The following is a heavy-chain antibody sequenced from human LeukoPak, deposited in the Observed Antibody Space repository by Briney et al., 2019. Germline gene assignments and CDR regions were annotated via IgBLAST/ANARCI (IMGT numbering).Heavy chain of an antibody. J-gene: IGHJ4*02. CDR1: GFTFTSYG. CDR2: ISAYNGNT. Sequence: GGSLRLSCAASGFTFTSYGISWVRQAPGQGLEWMGWISAYNGNTNYAQKLQGRVTMTTDTSTSTAYMELRSLRSDDTAVYYCARDPVAGTDYWGQGTLVTVSS. V-gene: IGHV1-18*01. D-gene: IGHD6-19*01. CDR3: ARDPVAGTDY.